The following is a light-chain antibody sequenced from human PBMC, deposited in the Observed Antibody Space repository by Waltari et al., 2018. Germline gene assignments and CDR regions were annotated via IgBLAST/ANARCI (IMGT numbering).Light chain of an antibody. CDR3: QQSFTNPRT. J-gene: IGKJ1*01. V-gene: IGKV1-39*01. CDR2: TAF. CDR1: QPINSY. Sequence: DIQMTQSPSSLSASVGDRVTITCWASQPINSYLHWYQQRPGKAPKLLIYTAFNLQTGVPSRFSGSGSQTEYTLTINGLQPEDFGTYFCQQSFTNPRTFGQGTRVEVK.